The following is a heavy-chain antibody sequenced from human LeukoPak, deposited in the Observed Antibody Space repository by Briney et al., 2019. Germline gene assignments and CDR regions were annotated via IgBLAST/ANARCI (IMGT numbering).Heavy chain of an antibody. CDR3: VRESYCSGGSCYSGRAFDI. V-gene: IGHV3-74*01. D-gene: IGHD2-15*01. J-gene: IGHJ3*02. CDR2: ISSDGSRT. Sequence: GGSLRLSCAASGFTFSSYAMSWVRQAPGKGLEWVSAISSDGSRTTYADSVKGRFTISRDNAKNTLYLQMNSLRAEDTAVFYCVRESYCSGGSCYSGRAFDIWGQGTMVTVSS. CDR1: GFTFSSYA.